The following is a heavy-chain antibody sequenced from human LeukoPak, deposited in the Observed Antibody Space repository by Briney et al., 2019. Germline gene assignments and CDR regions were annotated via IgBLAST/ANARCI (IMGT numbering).Heavy chain of an antibody. Sequence: GGSLRLSCAASGFTFSDYSMSWIRQAPGKGLEWVSYISSSGSTIYYADSVKGRFTISRDNAKNSLYLQMNSLRAEDTAVYYCATDPAAAGRGDAFDIWGQGTMVTVSS. D-gene: IGHD6-13*01. CDR3: ATDPAAAGRGDAFDI. V-gene: IGHV3-11*01. J-gene: IGHJ3*02. CDR2: ISSSGSTI. CDR1: GFTFSDYS.